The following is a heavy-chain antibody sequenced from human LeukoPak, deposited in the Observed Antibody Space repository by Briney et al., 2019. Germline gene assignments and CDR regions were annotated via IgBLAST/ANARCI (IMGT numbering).Heavy chain of an antibody. CDR1: GFTFSSSA. CDR3: ARDGIRTDAFDI. D-gene: IGHD1-14*01. CDR2: ISGSGGST. Sequence: GGSLRLSCAASGFTFSSSAMSWVRQAPGKGLEWVSGISGSGGSTYYADSVKGRFTISRDNSKNTLYLQMNSLRAEDTAAYYYARDGIRTDAFDIWGQGTMVTVSS. J-gene: IGHJ3*02. V-gene: IGHV3-23*01.